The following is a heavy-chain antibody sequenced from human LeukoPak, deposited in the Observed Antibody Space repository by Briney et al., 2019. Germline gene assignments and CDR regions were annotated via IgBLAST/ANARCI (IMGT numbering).Heavy chain of an antibody. CDR1: GGSISSGGYY. J-gene: IGHJ5*02. CDR2: IYYSGST. Sequence: SQTLSLTCTVSGGSISSGGYYWSWIRQHPGKGLEWIGYIYYSGSTYYNPSLKSRVTISVDTSKNQFSLKLSSVTDADTAVYYCARHRITFGGVTTGFDPWGQGTLVTVSS. D-gene: IGHD3-16*01. CDR3: ARHRITFGGVTTGFDP. V-gene: IGHV4-31*03.